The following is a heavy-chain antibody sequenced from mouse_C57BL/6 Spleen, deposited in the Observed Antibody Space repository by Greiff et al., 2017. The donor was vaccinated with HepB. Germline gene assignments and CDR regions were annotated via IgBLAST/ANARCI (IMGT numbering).Heavy chain of an antibody. J-gene: IGHJ4*01. CDR2: IDPSDSYT. Sequence: QVQLKQPGAELVRPGTSVKLSCKASGYTFTSYWMHWVKQRPGQGLEWIGVIDPSDSYTNYNQKFKGKATLTVDTSSSTAYMQLSSLTSEDSAVYYCARKYYSNRGAMDYWGQGTSVTVSS. D-gene: IGHD2-5*01. CDR3: ARKYYSNRGAMDY. V-gene: IGHV1-59*01. CDR1: GYTFTSYW.